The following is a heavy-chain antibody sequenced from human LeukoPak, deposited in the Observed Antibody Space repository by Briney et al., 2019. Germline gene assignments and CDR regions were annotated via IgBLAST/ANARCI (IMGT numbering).Heavy chain of an antibody. V-gene: IGHV3-30*09. Sequence: PGRSLRLSCAASGFNFSNYLLHWVRQAPGKGLEWVAVSSFDGTKKYYADSVKGRFVISGDNSKNTLYLQMNSLRAEDTAAYYCARVGNSSGWHDAFGYFDSWGQGVLVTVSS. J-gene: IGHJ4*02. CDR3: ARVGNSSGWHDAFGYFDS. CDR1: GFNFSNYL. CDR2: SSFDGTKK. D-gene: IGHD6-19*01.